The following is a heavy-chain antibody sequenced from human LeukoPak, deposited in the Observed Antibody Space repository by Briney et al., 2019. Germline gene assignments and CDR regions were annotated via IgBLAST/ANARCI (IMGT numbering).Heavy chain of an antibody. V-gene: IGHV3-21*01. Sequence: GGSLRLSCAASGFTLSNYSMNWVRQAPGKGLEWVAFISSSSSYIFYADSLKGRFTVSRDNAKNSLYLQMNSLRADDTAVYYCARDLAYGDDGLWGQGTLVTVSS. CDR3: ARDLAYGDDGL. J-gene: IGHJ4*02. CDR2: ISSSSSYI. CDR1: GFTLSNYS. D-gene: IGHD4-17*01.